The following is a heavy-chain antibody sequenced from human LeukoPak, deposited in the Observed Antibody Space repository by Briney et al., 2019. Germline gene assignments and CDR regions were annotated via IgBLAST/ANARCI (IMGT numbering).Heavy chain of an antibody. CDR3: TRAGGDGYNPYYFDY. D-gene: IGHD5-24*01. V-gene: IGHV3-49*04. J-gene: IGHJ4*02. CDR2: IRSKAYGGTT. Sequence: GRSLRLSCTASGFTFGDYAMSWVRQAPGKGLEWVGFIRSKAYGGTTEYAASVKGRFTISRDDSKSIAYLQMNSLKTEDTAVYYCTRAGGDGYNPYYFDYWGQGTLVTVPS. CDR1: GFTFGDYA.